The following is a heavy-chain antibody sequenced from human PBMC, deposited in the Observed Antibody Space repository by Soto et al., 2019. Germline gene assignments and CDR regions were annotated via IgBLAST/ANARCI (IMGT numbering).Heavy chain of an antibody. CDR1: GFIFSNQW. Sequence: VGSLRLSCVASGFIFSNQWLSWVRQAPGKGLEWVANIKQDGSEQYYVDSVNGRFTIYRDNAKNLLYLQMNRLRADDTAVYYCSTLSSTWPTGGDYWGQGTLVTVSS. J-gene: IGHJ4*02. CDR2: IKQDGSEQ. CDR3: STLSSTWPTGGDY. V-gene: IGHV3-7*03. D-gene: IGHD6-13*01.